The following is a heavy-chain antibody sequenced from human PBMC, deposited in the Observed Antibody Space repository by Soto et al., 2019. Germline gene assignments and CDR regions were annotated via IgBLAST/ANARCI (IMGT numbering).Heavy chain of an antibody. CDR1: RFSFSTYA. V-gene: IGHV3-23*01. CDR2: ISGSGKSR. Sequence: EVQLLESGGGLVQPGESLRLSCAASRFSFSTYAMTWVRQAPGKGLEWVSGISGSGKSRYYADSVEGRFTISRDNAQXXXXXXXXXXXXXXXXXXXXXXXXXXXXXXXXXXFDIWGQGTMVTVSS. J-gene: IGHJ3*02. CDR3: XXXXXXXXXXXXXXFDI.